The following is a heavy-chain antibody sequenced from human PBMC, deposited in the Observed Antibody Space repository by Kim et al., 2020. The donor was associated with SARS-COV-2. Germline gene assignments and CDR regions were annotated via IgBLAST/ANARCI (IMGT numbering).Heavy chain of an antibody. CDR2: IYYSGST. CDR1: GGSISSGGYY. J-gene: IGHJ4*02. D-gene: IGHD1-26*01. CDR3: ARGGATTFDY. V-gene: IGHV4-31*03. Sequence: SETLSLTCTVSGGSISSGGYYWSWIRQHPGKGLEWTGYIYYSGSTYYNPYLRSRATISVDTYKNQFSLKLSSVIAAETAVYYCARGGATTFDYWGQGTLVTVSS.